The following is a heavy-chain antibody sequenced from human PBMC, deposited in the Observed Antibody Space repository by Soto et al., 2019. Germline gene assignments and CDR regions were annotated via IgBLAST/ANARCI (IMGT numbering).Heavy chain of an antibody. J-gene: IGHJ3*01. D-gene: IGHD1-26*01. Sequence: GGSLRLSCTASGFTFSSHGMNWVRQAPGKGLEWVSFLSGSAGITFYADSVKGRFTISRDNSKNTLYLQMNSLRAEDTAVYYCAKDRGIEGSSVRALDVWGQGTMVTVS. CDR1: GFTFSSHG. CDR2: LSGSAGIT. V-gene: IGHV3-23*01. CDR3: AKDRGIEGSSVRALDV.